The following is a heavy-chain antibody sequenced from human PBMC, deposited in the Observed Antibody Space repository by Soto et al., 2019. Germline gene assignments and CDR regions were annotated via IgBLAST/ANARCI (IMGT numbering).Heavy chain of an antibody. CDR3: ARLSGRGAYYYYGMDV. CDR2: INAGNGNT. V-gene: IGHV1-3*01. CDR1: GYTFTSYA. J-gene: IGHJ6*02. Sequence: ASVKVSCKASGYTFTSYAMHWVRQAPGQRLEWMGWINAGNGNTKYSQKFQGRVTITRDTSASTAYMELSSLRSEDTAVYYCARLSGRGAYYYYGMDVWGQGTTVTVSS. D-gene: IGHD2-15*01.